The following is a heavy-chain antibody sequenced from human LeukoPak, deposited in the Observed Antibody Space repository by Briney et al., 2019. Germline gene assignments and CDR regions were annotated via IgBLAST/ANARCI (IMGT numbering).Heavy chain of an antibody. V-gene: IGHV5-51*01. CDR2: IYPGDSDT. CDR1: GYSFTSYW. Sequence: GESLKISCKGSGYSFTSYWIGWVRQMPGKGLEWMGIIYPGDSDTKYSPSFEGQVTISVDKSISTAYLQWSSLKASDTAMYYCARQSTYYYDSSATYWGQGTLVTVSS. CDR3: ARQSTYYYDSSATY. D-gene: IGHD3-22*01. J-gene: IGHJ4*02.